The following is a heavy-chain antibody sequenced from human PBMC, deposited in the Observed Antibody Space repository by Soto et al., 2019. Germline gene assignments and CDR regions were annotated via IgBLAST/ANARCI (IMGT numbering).Heavy chain of an antibody. Sequence: QVQLVESGGGVVQPGRSLRLSCAASGFTFSSYAMHWVRQAPGKGLEWVAVISYDGSNKYYADSVKGRFTISRDNSKNTLYLQMNSLRAEDTAVYYCARLVVIGDFDYWGQGTLVTVSS. D-gene: IGHD3-22*01. CDR3: ARLVVIGDFDY. V-gene: IGHV3-30-3*01. CDR1: GFTFSSYA. J-gene: IGHJ4*02. CDR2: ISYDGSNK.